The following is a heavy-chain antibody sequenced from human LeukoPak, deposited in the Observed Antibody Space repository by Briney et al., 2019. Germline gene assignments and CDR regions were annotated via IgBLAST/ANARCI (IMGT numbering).Heavy chain of an antibody. V-gene: IGHV3-23*01. Sequence: GGSLRLSCGTSGFTFSSYAMSWVRQAPGKGLEWVSAISGSGGSTYYADSVKGRFTISRDNSKNTLYLQMNSLRAEDTAVYYCAKDPTTMVRGVITHAFDIWGQGTMVTVSS. CDR1: GFTFSSYA. CDR2: ISGSGGST. CDR3: AKDPTTMVRGVITHAFDI. J-gene: IGHJ3*02. D-gene: IGHD3-10*01.